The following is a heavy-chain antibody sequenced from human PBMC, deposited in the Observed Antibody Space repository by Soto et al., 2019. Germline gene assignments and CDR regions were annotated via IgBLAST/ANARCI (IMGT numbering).Heavy chain of an antibody. V-gene: IGHV4-39*01. Sequence: PSETLSLTCTVSGGSISSSSFYWGWIRQPPGKGLEWIGSIYYSGNTYYNPSLKSRVTISVDTSKNQFSLKLSSVTAADTAVYYCARHGGKGGYDYELDYWGPGTVVTVSS. CDR2: IYYSGNT. D-gene: IGHD5-12*01. CDR3: ARHGGKGGYDYELDY. J-gene: IGHJ4*02. CDR1: GGSISSSSFY.